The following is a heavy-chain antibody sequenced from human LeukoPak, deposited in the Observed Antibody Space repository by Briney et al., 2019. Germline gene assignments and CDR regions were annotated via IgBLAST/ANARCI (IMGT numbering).Heavy chain of an antibody. CDR2: INKDGSEQ. V-gene: IGHV3-7*05. CDR1: GFTFSSYW. J-gene: IGHJ4*02. Sequence: GGSLRLSCVASGFTFSSYWMSWVRQAPGKGLEWVAIINKDGSEQYYADSVKGRFTISRDNAKNSAYLQMNSLRAEDTAVHYCARAGNLDCWGQGTLVTVSS. CDR3: ARAGNLDC.